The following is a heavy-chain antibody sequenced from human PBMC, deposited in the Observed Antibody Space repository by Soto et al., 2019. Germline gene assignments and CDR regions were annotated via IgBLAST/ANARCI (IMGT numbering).Heavy chain of an antibody. CDR3: AKPGYSSSAFDS. CDR1: GFSFSTYT. CDR2: LSSDGGSI. V-gene: IGHV3-64D*08. J-gene: IGHJ4*02. D-gene: IGHD2-2*01. Sequence: EVQLVESGGGLVQPGGSLRLSCSASGFSFSTYTLHWVRQAPGRGLESVAVLSSDGGSIHYAASVKGRFTISRDNSMSTLYLQLRSLKPDDTAVYYCAKPGYSSSAFDSWGQGTLVTVSS.